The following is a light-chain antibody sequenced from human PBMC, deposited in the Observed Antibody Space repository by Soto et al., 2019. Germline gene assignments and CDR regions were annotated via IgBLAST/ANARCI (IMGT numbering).Light chain of an antibody. J-gene: IGKJ1*01. V-gene: IGKV3-20*01. Sequence: EFVLTQSPGTLSLSPGERATLSCRASQSVTNNSLAWYQQKTGQAPRLLIYGASSRVIGIPDRFSGSGSETDFTLTISRLEPEDFAMYYCQQYGSLWTFGQGTKVEFK. CDR3: QQYGSLWT. CDR2: GAS. CDR1: QSVTNNS.